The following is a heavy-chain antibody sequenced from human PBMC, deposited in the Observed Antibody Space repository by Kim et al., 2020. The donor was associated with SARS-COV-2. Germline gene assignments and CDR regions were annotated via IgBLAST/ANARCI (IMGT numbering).Heavy chain of an antibody. J-gene: IGHJ6*02. Sequence: SETLSLTCAVSGGSISSSNWWSWVRQPPGKGLEWIGEIYHSGSTNYNPSLKSRVTISVDKSKNQFSLKLSSVTAADTAVYYCARHAYCGGDCYSTANFFYYYGMDVWGQGTTVTVSS. CDR2: IYHSGST. D-gene: IGHD2-21*01. V-gene: IGHV4-4*02. CDR1: GGSISSSNW. CDR3: ARHAYCGGDCYSTANFFYYYGMDV.